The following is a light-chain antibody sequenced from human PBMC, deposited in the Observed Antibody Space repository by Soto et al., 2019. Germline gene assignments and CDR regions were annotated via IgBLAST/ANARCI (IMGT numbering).Light chain of an antibody. Sequence: QSVLTQPPSASGSPGQSVTISCTGTSSDVGGYNYVSWYQQHPGKAPELMIYEVSKRPSGVPDRFSGSNSGNTASLTVSGIQAEDEADYYCRSYASSNGFPVFGRGTKLTVL. CDR3: RSYASSNGFPV. J-gene: IGLJ2*01. V-gene: IGLV2-8*01. CDR2: EVS. CDR1: SSDVGGYNY.